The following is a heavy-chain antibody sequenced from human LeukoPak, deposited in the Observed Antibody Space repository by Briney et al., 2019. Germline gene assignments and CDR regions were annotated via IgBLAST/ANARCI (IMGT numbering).Heavy chain of an antibody. Sequence: ASVKVSCKASGYTFTSYYMHWVRQAPGQGLEWMGIINPSGGSTSYAQKFQGRVTMTRDMSTSTVYMELSSLRSEDTAVYYCARDKSEVDCSGGSCYSDPNLDYWGQGTLVTVSS. D-gene: IGHD2-15*01. J-gene: IGHJ4*02. CDR1: GYTFTSYY. CDR2: INPSGGST. V-gene: IGHV1-46*01. CDR3: ARDKSEVDCSGGSCYSDPNLDY.